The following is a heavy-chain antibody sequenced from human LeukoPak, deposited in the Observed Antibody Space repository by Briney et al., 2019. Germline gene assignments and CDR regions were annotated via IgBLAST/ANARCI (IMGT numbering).Heavy chain of an antibody. V-gene: IGHV3-30*02. D-gene: IGHD2/OR15-2a*01. CDR3: AKVPCSTTTCYSYYMDV. CDR2: IRYDGSNK. CDR1: GFRFSNYG. J-gene: IGHJ6*03. Sequence: PGGSLRLSCAASGFRFSNYGMHWVRQAPGKGLEWVVFIRYDGSNKYYGDSVKDRFSISRDNSKNTLYLQMNSLRAEDTAVYYCAKVPCSTTTCYSYYMDVWAKGTTVSVSS.